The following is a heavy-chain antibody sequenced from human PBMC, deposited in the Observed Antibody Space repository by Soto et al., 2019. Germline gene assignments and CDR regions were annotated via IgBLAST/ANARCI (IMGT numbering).Heavy chain of an antibody. Sequence: AAVKVSCKASGGTFSSFTISWVRQAPGQGLERMGGISAYNGNTNYAQKLQGRVTMTTDTSTSTAYMELRSLRSDDTAVYYCARDRKGIAALYYYYGMDVWGQGTTVTVSS. D-gene: IGHD6-25*01. CDR2: ISAYNGNT. V-gene: IGHV1-18*01. CDR3: ARDRKGIAALYYYYGMDV. CDR1: GGTFSSFT. J-gene: IGHJ6*02.